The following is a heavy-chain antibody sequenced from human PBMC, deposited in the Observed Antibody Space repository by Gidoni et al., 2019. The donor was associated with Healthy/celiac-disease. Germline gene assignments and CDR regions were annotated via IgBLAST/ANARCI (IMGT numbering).Heavy chain of an antibody. D-gene: IGHD3-10*01. Sequence: QVQLQQWGAGLLKPSETLSLTCAVYGRSFSGYYWSWIRQPPGKGLEWIGEINHSGSTNYNPSLKSRVTISVDTSKNQFSRKLSSVTAADTAVYYCARCRTYYYGSGSRPNWFDPWGQGTLVTVSS. CDR3: ARCRTYYYGSGSRPNWFDP. CDR1: GRSFSGYY. CDR2: INHSGST. J-gene: IGHJ5*02. V-gene: IGHV4-34*01.